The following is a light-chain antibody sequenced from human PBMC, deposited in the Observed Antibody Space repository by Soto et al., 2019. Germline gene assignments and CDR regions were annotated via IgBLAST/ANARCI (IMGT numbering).Light chain of an antibody. Sequence: DVQLTQSPSFLSASVGDRVTVTCRASQGINSYLAWYQQKPGKAPNLLIYTASTLQSGVPSRFSGSGSGTEFTLTITSLQPEDFAAYYCQQLYTYPLTFGGGTKVEI. CDR1: QGINSY. CDR2: TAS. CDR3: QQLYTYPLT. J-gene: IGKJ4*01. V-gene: IGKV1-9*01.